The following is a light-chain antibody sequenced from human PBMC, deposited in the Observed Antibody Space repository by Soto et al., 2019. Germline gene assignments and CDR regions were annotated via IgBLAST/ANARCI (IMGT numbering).Light chain of an antibody. CDR3: QHYNNWPPYA. V-gene: IGKV3-15*01. CDR2: GAS. J-gene: IGKJ2*01. CDR1: QSINTN. Sequence: EIVMTQSPATLSVSPGETATLSCGASQSINTNLAWYQQKPGQAPRLLVYGASTRAATFPARFSGSGSGTEFTLTISSLHSEDSAVYYCQHYNNWPPYAFGQGTKLEIK.